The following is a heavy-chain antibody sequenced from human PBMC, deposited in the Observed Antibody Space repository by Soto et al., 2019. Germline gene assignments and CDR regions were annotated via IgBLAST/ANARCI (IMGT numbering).Heavy chain of an antibody. CDR2: FDPEDGET. V-gene: IGHV1-24*01. J-gene: IGHJ6*02. D-gene: IGHD6-19*01. Sequence: ASVKVSCKVSGYTLTELSMHWVRQAPGKGLEWMGGFDPEDGETIYAQKFQGRVTMTEDTSTDTAYMELSSLRSEDTAVYYCATESPQWLVSGYYYGMDVWGQGTTVTVSS. CDR3: ATESPQWLVSGYYYGMDV. CDR1: GYTLTELS.